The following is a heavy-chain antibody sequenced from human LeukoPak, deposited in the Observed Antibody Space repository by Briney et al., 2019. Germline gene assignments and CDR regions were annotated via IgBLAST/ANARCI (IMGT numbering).Heavy chain of an antibody. CDR1: GYTFTSYD. CDR3: ARDSGSYPY. J-gene: IGHJ4*02. Sequence: ASVKVSCKASGYTFTSYDINWVRQATGQGLEWMGWISGYNGNTNYAQKLQGRVTITTDTSTSTAYMELRNLRSDDTAVYYCARDSGSYPYWGQGTLVTVSS. V-gene: IGHV1-18*01. CDR2: ISGYNGNT. D-gene: IGHD1-26*01.